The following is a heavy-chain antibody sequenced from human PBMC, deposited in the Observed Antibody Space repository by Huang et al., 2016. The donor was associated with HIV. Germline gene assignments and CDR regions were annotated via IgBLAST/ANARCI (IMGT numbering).Heavy chain of an antibody. CDR1: GGSISSGGYS. CDR2: IYHSGST. D-gene: IGHD3-9*01. CDR3: ARVEYDILTGQGGNAFDI. Sequence: QLQLQESGSGLVKPSQTLSLTCAVSGGSISSGGYSWSWIRQPPGKGLEGIGYIYHSGSTYYNPSLKSRVTISVDRSKNQFSLKLSSVTAADTAVYYCARVEYDILTGQGGNAFDIWGQGTRVIVSS. J-gene: IGHJ3*02. V-gene: IGHV4-30-2*01.